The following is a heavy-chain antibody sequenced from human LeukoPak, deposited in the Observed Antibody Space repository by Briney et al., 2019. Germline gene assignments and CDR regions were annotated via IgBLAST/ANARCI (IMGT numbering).Heavy chain of an antibody. V-gene: IGHV3-7*03. CDR1: GFTVSSNY. J-gene: IGHJ4*02. CDR2: INQGEGEK. CDR3: ARGRFIAGTTAYYFDY. D-gene: IGHD1-26*01. Sequence: PGGSQRLSCAASGFTVSSNYMSWVRQAPGKGLEWVANINQGEGEKYYVDSVKGRFTISRDNAKKSLFLQMNSLRAEDTAVYYCARGRFIAGTTAYYFDYWGQGTLVTVSS.